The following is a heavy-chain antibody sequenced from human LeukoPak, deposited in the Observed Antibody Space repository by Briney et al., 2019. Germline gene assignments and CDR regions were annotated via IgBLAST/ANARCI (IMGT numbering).Heavy chain of an antibody. V-gene: IGHV3-21*04. CDR1: GFTFSSYS. CDR2: TSSSSSYI. CDR3: AKTSSGSHYYYGMDV. J-gene: IGHJ6*02. D-gene: IGHD6-19*01. Sequence: GGSLRLSCAASGFTFSSYSMSWVRQAPGKGLEWVSSTSSSSSYIYYADSVKGRFTISRDNSKNTLYLQMNSLRAEDTAVYYCAKTSSGSHYYYGMDVWGQGTTVTVSS.